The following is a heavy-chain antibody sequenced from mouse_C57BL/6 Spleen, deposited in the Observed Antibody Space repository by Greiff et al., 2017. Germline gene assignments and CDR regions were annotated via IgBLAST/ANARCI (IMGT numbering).Heavy chain of an antibody. J-gene: IGHJ2*01. CDR1: GYAFTNYL. CDR2: INPGSGGT. D-gene: IGHD1-1*01. CDR3: ARTYGSSHYFDY. Sequence: QVQLKESGAELVRPGTSVKVSCKASGYAFTNYLIEWVKQRPGQGLEWIGVINPGSGGTNYNEKFKGKATLTADKSSSTAYMQLSSLTSEDSAVYFCARTYGSSHYFDYWGQGTTLTVSS. V-gene: IGHV1-54*01.